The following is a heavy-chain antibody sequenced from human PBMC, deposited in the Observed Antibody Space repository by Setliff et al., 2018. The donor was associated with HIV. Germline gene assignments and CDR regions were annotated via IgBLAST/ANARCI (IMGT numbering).Heavy chain of an antibody. J-gene: IGHJ5*02. D-gene: IGHD3-3*01. CDR1: GDSISSSSYY. CDR3: ARQFEISGVVIGNWFDP. CDR2: IYSSGTT. Sequence: PSETLSLTCTVSGDSISSSSYYWGWIRQPPGKGLEWIGSIYSSGTTTYNPSLKSRVTISVDTSKNQFSLKLSSVTAADTAVYYCARQFEISGVVIGNWFDPWGQGSLVTVSS. V-gene: IGHV4-39*01.